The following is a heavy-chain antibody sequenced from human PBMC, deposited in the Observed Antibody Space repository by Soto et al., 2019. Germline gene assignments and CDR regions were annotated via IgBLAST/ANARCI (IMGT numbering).Heavy chain of an antibody. Sequence: QVQLVESGGGVVQPGRSLRLSCAASGFTFSSHGMHWVRQAPGKGLEWVAVIWYDGSNKYYADSVKGRFTISRDNSKNTLYLQMNSLRAEDTAVYYCARDEGWLFNSFHYWGQGTLVTVSS. D-gene: IGHD2-15*01. CDR2: IWYDGSNK. CDR3: ARDEGWLFNSFHY. CDR1: GFTFSSHG. V-gene: IGHV3-33*01. J-gene: IGHJ4*02.